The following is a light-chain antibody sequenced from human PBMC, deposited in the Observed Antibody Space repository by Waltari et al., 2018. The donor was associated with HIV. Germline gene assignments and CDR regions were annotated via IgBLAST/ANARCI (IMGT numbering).Light chain of an antibody. J-gene: IGLJ3*02. Sequence: QSVLNQSPSASGTPGQRVTISCSGSSSNTGSNTVTWYQQFPGTAPTLLIYSYGQRPSGVPERFSGSKSATSASRAISGLRSEDEADYYCATWDDSLNAWVFGGGTKLTVL. V-gene: IGLV1-44*01. CDR1: SSNTGSNT. CDR2: SYG. CDR3: ATWDDSLNAWV.